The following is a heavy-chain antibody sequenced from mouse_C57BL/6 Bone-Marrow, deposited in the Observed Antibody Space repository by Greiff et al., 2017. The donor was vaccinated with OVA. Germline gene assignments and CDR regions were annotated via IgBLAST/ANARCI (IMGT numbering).Heavy chain of an antibody. Sequence: QVQLKQPGAELVKPGASVKMSCKASGYTFTSYWITWVKQRPGQGLEWIGDIYPGSGSTNYNEKFKSKATLTVDTSSSPAYMQLSSLTSEDSAVYYCAYDYDDVFAYWGQGTLVTVSA. J-gene: IGHJ3*01. D-gene: IGHD2-4*01. CDR3: AYDYDDVFAY. CDR1: GYTFTSYW. CDR2: IYPGSGST. V-gene: IGHV1-55*01.